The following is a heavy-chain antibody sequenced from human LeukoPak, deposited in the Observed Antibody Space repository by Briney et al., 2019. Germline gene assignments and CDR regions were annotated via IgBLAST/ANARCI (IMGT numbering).Heavy chain of an antibody. CDR2: IYPGDSDT. J-gene: IGHJ4*02. V-gene: IGHV5-51*01. D-gene: IGHD5-18*01. CDR3: ARPFGYSYGSPMGY. Sequence: GESLKISCKGSGYSFTSYWIGWVRQMPGKGLEWMGIIYPGDSDTRHSPSFQGQATLSTDPCTSTAYLQTSSLKASDTAMYYCARPFGYSYGSPMGYWGQGTPVTVSS. CDR1: GYSFTSYW.